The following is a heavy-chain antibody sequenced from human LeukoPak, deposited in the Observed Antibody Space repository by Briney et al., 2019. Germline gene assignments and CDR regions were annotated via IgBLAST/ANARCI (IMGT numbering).Heavy chain of an antibody. CDR3: AKVFSIAAPDY. CDR2: ISWDSGSI. V-gene: IGHV3-9*01. Sequence: PGRSLRLSCAASGFTFDDYAMHWVRQAPGKGLEWVSGISWDSGSIGYADSVKGRFTISRDNAKNSLYLQMNSLRAEDTALYYCAKVFSIAAPDYWGQGTLVTVSS. J-gene: IGHJ4*02. CDR1: GFTFDDYA. D-gene: IGHD6-6*01.